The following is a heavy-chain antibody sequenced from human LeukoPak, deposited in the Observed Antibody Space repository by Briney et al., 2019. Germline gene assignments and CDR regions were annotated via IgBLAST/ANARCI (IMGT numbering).Heavy chain of an antibody. Sequence: SETLSLTCAVYGGSFSGYYWSWIRQPPGKGLEWIGEINHSGSTNYNPSLKSRVTISVDTSKNQFSLKLSSVTAADTAVYYCARAASGFDSSPIDAFDIWGQGTMVTVSS. J-gene: IGHJ3*02. CDR3: ARAASGFDSSPIDAFDI. V-gene: IGHV4-34*01. CDR2: INHSGST. CDR1: GGSFSGYY. D-gene: IGHD6-13*01.